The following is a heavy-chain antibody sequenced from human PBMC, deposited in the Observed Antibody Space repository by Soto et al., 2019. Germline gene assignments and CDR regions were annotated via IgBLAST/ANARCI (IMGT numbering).Heavy chain of an antibody. Sequence: PSETLSLTCTVSGGSISSYYWSWIRQPPGKGLEWIGYIYYSGSTNYNPSLKSRVTISVDTSKNQFSLKLSSVTAADTAVYYCARAHSGGSIIDYWGQGTLVTVSS. D-gene: IGHD2-21*01. J-gene: IGHJ4*02. CDR2: IYYSGST. CDR1: GGSISSYY. CDR3: ARAHSGGSIIDY. V-gene: IGHV4-59*01.